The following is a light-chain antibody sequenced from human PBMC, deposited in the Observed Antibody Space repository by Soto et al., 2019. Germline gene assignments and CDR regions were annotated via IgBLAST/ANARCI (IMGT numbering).Light chain of an antibody. CDR1: SSDVGSNNF. CDR2: EVT. V-gene: IGLV2-14*01. Sequence: QSALTQPASVSGSPGQSITISCTGTSSDVGSNNFFSWFQQHPGKAPKLMIYEVTNRPSGVSYRFSGSKSGNTASLTISGLQAEDEADYYCSSFTTANTWVFGGGTKLTVL. J-gene: IGLJ3*02. CDR3: SSFTTANTWV.